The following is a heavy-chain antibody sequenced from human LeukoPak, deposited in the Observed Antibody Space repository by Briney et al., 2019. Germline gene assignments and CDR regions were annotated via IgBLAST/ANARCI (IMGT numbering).Heavy chain of an antibody. CDR1: GGSIISGGSY. CDR2: IYYSGST. Sequence: SETLSLTCAVSGGSIISGGSYWGWIRQPPGKGLEWIGSIYYSGSTNYNPSLKSRATMSVDTSKNQFSLKLSSVTAADTAVYYCAREGYYGSGSYYHLDYWGQGTLVTVSS. D-gene: IGHD3-10*01. V-gene: IGHV4-39*07. J-gene: IGHJ4*02. CDR3: AREGYYGSGSYYHLDY.